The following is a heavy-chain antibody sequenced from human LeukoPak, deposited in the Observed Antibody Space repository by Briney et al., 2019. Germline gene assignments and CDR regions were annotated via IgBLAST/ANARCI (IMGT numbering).Heavy chain of an antibody. CDR2: IIPIFGTA. J-gene: IGHJ3*02. CDR1: GGTFSSYA. D-gene: IGHD5-24*01. Sequence: SVKVSCKASGGTFSSYAISWVRQAPGQGLEWMGGIIPIFGTANYAQKFQGRVTITTDESTSTAYMELSSLRSEDTAVYYCARGPEMATIRDAFDIWGQGTMVTVSS. CDR3: ARGPEMATIRDAFDI. V-gene: IGHV1-69*05.